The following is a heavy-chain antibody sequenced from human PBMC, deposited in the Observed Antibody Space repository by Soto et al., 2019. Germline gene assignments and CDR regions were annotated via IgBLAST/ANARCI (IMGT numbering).Heavy chain of an antibody. CDR2: VIPVLKTA. V-gene: IGHV1-69*08. CDR1: GGTFTSYS. J-gene: IGHJ4*02. CDR3: TKDGLGPTRRYFAF. D-gene: IGHD1-26*01. Sequence: GASVKVSCTASGGTFTSYSITWVRQATGQGLEWVGRVIPVLKTADYAQKFQGRITITADKSTNTAYMELSSLTPEDTAVYYCTKDGLGPTRRYFAFWGQGTLVTVSS.